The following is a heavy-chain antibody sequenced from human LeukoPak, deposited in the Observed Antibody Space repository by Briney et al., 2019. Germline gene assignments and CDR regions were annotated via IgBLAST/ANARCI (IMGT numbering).Heavy chain of an antibody. CDR1: GGSISNYF. V-gene: IGHV4-59*01. CDR3: ARERSGSYYRWYFDL. Sequence: SETLSLTCTVSGGSISNYFWNWIRQSPGKRLEWIGFVYNGGSTNYNPSLKSRVTMSVETSKNQFSLKMSYVTAADTAMYYCARERSGSYYRWYFDLWGRGTLVTVSS. D-gene: IGHD1-26*01. CDR2: VYNGGST. J-gene: IGHJ2*01.